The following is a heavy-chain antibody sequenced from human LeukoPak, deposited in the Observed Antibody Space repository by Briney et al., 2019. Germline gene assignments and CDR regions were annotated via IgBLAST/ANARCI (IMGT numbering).Heavy chain of an antibody. CDR3: ARKGLGSYSDFDY. J-gene: IGHJ4*02. CDR1: GITLSNYG. V-gene: IGHV3-21*06. D-gene: IGHD1-26*01. Sequence: GGSLRLSCAVSGITLSNYGMSWVRQAPGKGLEWLSSISPSSSYIYYADSVKGRFTISRDNAKNSLYLQMNSLRAEDTAVYYCARKGLGSYSDFDYWGQGTLVTVSS. CDR2: ISPSSSYI.